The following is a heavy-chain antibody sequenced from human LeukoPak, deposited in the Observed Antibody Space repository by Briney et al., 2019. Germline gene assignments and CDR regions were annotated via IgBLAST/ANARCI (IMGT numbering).Heavy chain of an antibody. J-gene: IGHJ3*02. CDR2: IYYSGST. Sequence: SQTLSLTCTVSGGSISSGGYYWSWIRQHPGKGLEWIGYIYYSGSTYYNPSLKSRVTISVDTSKNQFSLKLSSVTAADTAVYYCARVEGPLDAFDIWGQGTMVTVSS. V-gene: IGHV4-31*03. CDR3: ARVEGPLDAFDI. CDR1: GGSISSGGYY. D-gene: IGHD3-3*01.